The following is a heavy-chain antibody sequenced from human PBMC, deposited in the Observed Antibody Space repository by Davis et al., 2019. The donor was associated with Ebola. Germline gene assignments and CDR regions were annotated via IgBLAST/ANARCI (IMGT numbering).Heavy chain of an antibody. D-gene: IGHD6-6*01. V-gene: IGHV4-39*07. CDR2: ILYSGRT. Sequence: SETLSLTCSVSGGSISGSSHFWVWIRQPPGKGLEWIGGILYSGRTYYNPSLESRVTISLDTSTNQFSLKLRSVTAADTAVYFCARLCGLFSSSSGALYFDLWGRGTLVSVSS. CDR3: ARLCGLFSSSSGALYFDL. J-gene: IGHJ2*01. CDR1: GGSISGSSHF.